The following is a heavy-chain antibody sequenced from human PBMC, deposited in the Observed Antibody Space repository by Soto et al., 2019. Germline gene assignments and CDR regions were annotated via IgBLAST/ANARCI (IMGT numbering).Heavy chain of an antibody. CDR3: ARAAFTINGECYYATDV. CDR2: IYSGGST. D-gene: IGHD4-17*01. V-gene: IGHV3-53*01. Sequence: GGSLRLSCAASGFTVSNIYVSWVRQAPGKGLEWVSVIYSGGSTFYGDSVKGRFTISRDTSKNTVDLQMNSLRAEDTAVYYCARAAFTINGECYYATDVWGHGTTVTVSS. CDR1: GFTVSNIY. J-gene: IGHJ6*02.